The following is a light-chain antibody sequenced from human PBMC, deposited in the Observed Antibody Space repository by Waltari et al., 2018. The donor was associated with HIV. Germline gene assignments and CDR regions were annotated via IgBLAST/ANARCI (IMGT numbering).Light chain of an antibody. Sequence: KLGNKYASWYQQKPGQSPVVVIYQDTKRPSGIPERFSGSNSGNTATLTISGTQAMDEADYYCQAWDSSTGHVVFGGGTKLTVL. V-gene: IGLV3-1*01. CDR2: QDT. J-gene: IGLJ2*01. CDR3: QAWDSSTGHVV. CDR1: KLGNKY.